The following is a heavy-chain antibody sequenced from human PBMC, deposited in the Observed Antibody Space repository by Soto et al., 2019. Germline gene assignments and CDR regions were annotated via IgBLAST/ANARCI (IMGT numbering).Heavy chain of an antibody. CDR3: ARWSYLDF. V-gene: IGHV3-23*01. CDR1: GFSFGSYA. J-gene: IGHJ1*01. Sequence: SLRLSCASSGFSFGSYALSWVRQAPGKWPEWVSTISGSDGKTFYADSVKGRFSISRDTSQSTLYLQMNSLRADDTAMYYCARWSYLDFWGQGTRVSVSS. D-gene: IGHD3-10*01. CDR2: ISGSDGKT.